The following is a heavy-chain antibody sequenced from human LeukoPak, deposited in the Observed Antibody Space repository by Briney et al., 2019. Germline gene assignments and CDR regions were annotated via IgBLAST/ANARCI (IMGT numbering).Heavy chain of an antibody. D-gene: IGHD5-24*01. Sequence: SETLSLTCTVSGGSIRSYYWSWIRQPPGKELEGIGYISYSGSTDYNPSLKSRVTISVDTSKSQFSLNLTSVTAADMAVYYCARGLQMSTITPWGYWGQGTLVTVSS. CDR1: GGSIRSYY. J-gene: IGHJ4*02. CDR3: ARGLQMSTITPWGY. CDR2: ISYSGST. V-gene: IGHV4-59*01.